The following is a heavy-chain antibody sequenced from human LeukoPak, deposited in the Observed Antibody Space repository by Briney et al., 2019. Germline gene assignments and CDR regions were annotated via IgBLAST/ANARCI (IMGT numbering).Heavy chain of an antibody. Sequence: PGGSLRLSCAASGFTFSSYWMHWVRQAPGKGLVWVSRINSDGGSTSYADSVKGRFTISRDNAKNTLYLQMNSLRAEDTAVYYCARDLNYDFWSGSDAFDIWGQGTMVTVSS. D-gene: IGHD3-3*01. CDR1: GFTFSSYW. CDR3: ARDLNYDFWSGSDAFDI. V-gene: IGHV3-74*01. J-gene: IGHJ3*02. CDR2: INSDGGST.